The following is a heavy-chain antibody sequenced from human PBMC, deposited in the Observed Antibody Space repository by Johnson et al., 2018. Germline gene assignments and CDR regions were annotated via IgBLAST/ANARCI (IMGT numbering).Heavy chain of an antibody. V-gene: IGHV3-9*01. D-gene: IGHD3-22*01. J-gene: IGHJ3*02. CDR1: GFTFDDYA. CDR2: ISWNSGSI. Sequence: EVQLLETGGGLVQXGRSLRLXCAASGFTFDDYAMHWVRQAPGKGLEWVSGISWNSGSIGYADSVKGRFTISRDNAKNSLYLQMNSLRAEDTALYYCAKESYYYDSSGYYSGAFDIWGQGTMVTVSS. CDR3: AKESYYYDSSGYYSGAFDI.